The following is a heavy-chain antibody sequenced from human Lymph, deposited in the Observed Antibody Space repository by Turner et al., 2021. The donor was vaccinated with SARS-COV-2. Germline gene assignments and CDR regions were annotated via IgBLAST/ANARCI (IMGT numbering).Heavy chain of an antibody. Sequence: QVQLVQSGAEVKKPGSSVKVSCKASGGTFSSYAISWVRQAPGQGLEWMGGIIPILGIANYAQRFQGRVTITADKSTSKAYLELKSLRAEDPAVDYCAGIAAPGRGGGVFYYYYGMDVWGQGTTVTVSS. J-gene: IGHJ6*02. CDR3: AGIAAPGRGGGVFYYYYGMDV. CDR2: IIPILGIA. D-gene: IGHD6-13*01. CDR1: GGTFSSYA. V-gene: IGHV1-69*10.